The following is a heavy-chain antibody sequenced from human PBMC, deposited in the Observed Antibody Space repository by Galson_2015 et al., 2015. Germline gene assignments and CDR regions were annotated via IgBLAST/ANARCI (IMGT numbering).Heavy chain of an antibody. Sequence: SVKVSCKASGYTFTSYGISWVRQAPGQGLEWMGWISAYNGNTNHAQKLQGRVTMTTDTSTSTAYMELRSLRSDDTAVYYCARDVLRYFDWLGRFDPWGQGTLVTVSS. V-gene: IGHV1-18*01. J-gene: IGHJ5*02. CDR3: ARDVLRYFDWLGRFDP. CDR2: ISAYNGNT. D-gene: IGHD3-9*01. CDR1: GYTFTSYG.